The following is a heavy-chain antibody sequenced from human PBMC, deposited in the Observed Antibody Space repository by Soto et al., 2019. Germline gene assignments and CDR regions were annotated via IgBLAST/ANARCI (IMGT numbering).Heavy chain of an antibody. J-gene: IGHJ4*02. CDR3: ARDVYYYDSSGNLDY. CDR2: ISYDGSNK. Sequence: QTGGSLRLSCAASGFTFSSYAMHWVRQAPGKGLEWVAVISYDGSNKYYADSVKGRFTISRDNSKNTLYLQMNSLRAEDTAVYYCARDVYYYDSSGNLDYWGQGTLVTVSS. V-gene: IGHV3-30-3*01. CDR1: GFTFSSYA. D-gene: IGHD3-22*01.